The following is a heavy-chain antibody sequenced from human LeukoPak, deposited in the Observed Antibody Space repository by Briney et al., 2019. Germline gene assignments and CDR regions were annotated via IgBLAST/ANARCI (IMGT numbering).Heavy chain of an antibody. D-gene: IGHD3-22*01. CDR1: GFTSSSYA. V-gene: IGHV3-23*01. CDR3: ATSDFVSGYYKAFDS. J-gene: IGHJ4*02. CDR2: ISGSGGST. Sequence: GGSLRLSCAASGFTSSSYAMSWVRQAPGKGLEWVSTISGSGGSTYYADSVKGRFTISRDNSKNTLYLQMSSLRAEDTTVYYCATSDFVSGYYKAFDSWGQGTLVTVSS.